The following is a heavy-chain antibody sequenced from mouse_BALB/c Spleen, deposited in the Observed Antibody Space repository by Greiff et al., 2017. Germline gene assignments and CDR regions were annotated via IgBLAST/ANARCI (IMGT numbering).Heavy chain of an antibody. Sequence: QVQLQQSGAELVRPGSSVKISCKASGYAFSSYWMNWVKQRPGQGLEWIGYINPSTGYTEYNQKFKDKATLTADKSSSTAYMQLSRLTSEDSAVYYCARSYYGYAMDYWGQGTSVTVSS. V-gene: IGHV1-4*01. CDR2: INPSTGYT. D-gene: IGHD2-10*01. CDR1: GYAFSSYW. J-gene: IGHJ4*01. CDR3: ARSYYGYAMDY.